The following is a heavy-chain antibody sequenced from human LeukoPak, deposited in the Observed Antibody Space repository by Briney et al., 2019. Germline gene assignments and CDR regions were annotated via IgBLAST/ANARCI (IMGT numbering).Heavy chain of an antibody. D-gene: IGHD2-21*02. CDR2: INPNSGGT. V-gene: IGHV1-2*02. CDR3: ARGESSVVTGRAAHY. J-gene: IGHJ4*02. Sequence: ASVKVSCKASGYTFTGYYMHWVRQASGQGLEWMGWINPNSGGTNYAQKLQGRVTMTRDTSISTAYMELSRLRSDDTAVFYCARGESSVVTGRAAHYWGQGTLVTVSS. CDR1: GYTFTGYY.